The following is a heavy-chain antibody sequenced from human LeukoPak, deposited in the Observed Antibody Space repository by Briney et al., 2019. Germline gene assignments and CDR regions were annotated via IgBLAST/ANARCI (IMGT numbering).Heavy chain of an antibody. V-gene: IGHV1-2*02. J-gene: IGHJ5*02. CDR1: GYTFTGYY. CDR3: ARATVDYDILTGYTNRENNWFDP. CDR2: INPNSGGT. Sequence: ASVKVSCKASGYTFTGYYMHWVRQAPGQGLEWMGWINPNSGGTNYAQKLQGRVTMTTDTSTSTAYMELRSLRSDDTAVYYCARATVDYDILTGYTNRENNWFDPWGQGTLVTVSS. D-gene: IGHD3-9*01.